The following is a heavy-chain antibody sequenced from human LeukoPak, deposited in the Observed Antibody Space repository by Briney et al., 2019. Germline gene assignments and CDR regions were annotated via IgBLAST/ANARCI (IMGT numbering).Heavy chain of an antibody. J-gene: IGHJ4*02. CDR1: GDSISSSH. D-gene: IGHD3-22*01. CDR2: IYYSGSS. V-gene: IGHV4-59*08. CDR3: ARHDSSGYYFDY. Sequence: SETLSLTRIVSGDSISSSHWSWIRQPPGKGLEWIGYIYYSGSSNYNPSFKTRVTISVETSKNQFSLRLNSVTAADTAVYYCARHDSSGYYFDYWGQGTLVTVSS.